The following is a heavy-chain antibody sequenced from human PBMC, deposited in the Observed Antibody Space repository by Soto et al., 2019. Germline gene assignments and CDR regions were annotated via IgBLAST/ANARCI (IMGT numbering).Heavy chain of an antibody. CDR2: IYYSGST. V-gene: IGHV4-39*01. CDR1: GGSISSSSYY. Sequence: SETLCLTCTVSGGSISSSSYYWGWIRQPPGKGLEWTGSIYYSGSTYYNPSLKSRVTISVDTSKNQFSLKLSSVTAADTAVYYCARRDYDFWSGYYNWFDPWGQGTLVTVSS. CDR3: ARRDYDFWSGYYNWFDP. J-gene: IGHJ5*02. D-gene: IGHD3-3*01.